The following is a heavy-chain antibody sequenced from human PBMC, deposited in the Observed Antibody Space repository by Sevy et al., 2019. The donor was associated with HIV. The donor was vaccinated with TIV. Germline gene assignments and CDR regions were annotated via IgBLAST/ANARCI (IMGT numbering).Heavy chain of an antibody. D-gene: IGHD2-2*01. Sequence: GGSLRLSCAASGFTFSDYYMSWIRQAPGKGLEWVSYISSSGSTIYYADSLKGRFTISKDNAKNSLYLQMNRLRAEDTTVYYCARVPSDCSSTSCHDWFGPWGQGTLVTVSS. CDR3: ARVPSDCSSTSCHDWFGP. CDR2: ISSSGSTI. V-gene: IGHV3-11*01. J-gene: IGHJ5*02. CDR1: GFTFSDYY.